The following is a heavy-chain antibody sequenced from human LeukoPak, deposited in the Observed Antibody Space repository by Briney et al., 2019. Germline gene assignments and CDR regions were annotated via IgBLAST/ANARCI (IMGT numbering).Heavy chain of an antibody. D-gene: IGHD2-15*01. J-gene: IGHJ3*02. CDR3: ARVWCSGGSCYSSRGAFDI. CDR2: ISPNNGGT. V-gene: IGHV1-2*02. Sequence: GASVKVSCKASGYTFTGYYMHWVRQAPGQGLEWMGWISPNNGGTNYAQKFQGRVTITADESTSTAYMELSSLRYEDTAVYYCARVWCSGGSCYSSRGAFDIWGQGTMVTVSS. CDR1: GYTFTGYY.